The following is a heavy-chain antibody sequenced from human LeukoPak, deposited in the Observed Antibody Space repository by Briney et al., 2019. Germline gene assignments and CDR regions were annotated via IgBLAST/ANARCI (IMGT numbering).Heavy chain of an antibody. CDR1: GGSISSGGYS. Sequence: PSETLSLTCAVSGGSISSGGYSWSWIRQPPGGGLEWIGSIYHSGTTYDNPSLKSRVTISIDWSKNHFSMNLTSVTATDTAVYFCARNLAAASHWYFDLWGRGIPVTVSS. V-gene: IGHV4-30-2*01. J-gene: IGHJ2*01. D-gene: IGHD6-25*01. CDR2: IYHSGTT. CDR3: ARNLAAASHWYFDL.